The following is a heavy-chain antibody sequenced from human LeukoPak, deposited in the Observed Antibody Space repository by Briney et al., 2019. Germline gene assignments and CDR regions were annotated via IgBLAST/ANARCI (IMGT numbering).Heavy chain of an antibody. J-gene: IGHJ3*01. D-gene: IGHD3-10*01. CDR1: DYSISSGYY. CDR2: SYYNGNT. V-gene: IGHV4-61*01. Sequence: SETLSLTCTASDYSISSGYYWSWIRPPPGKGLEWIGFSYYNGNTNYNPSLKSRVTISVDMSKNQFSLSLRSVTAADTAVYYCAREGEYYSESGNLVDASDVWGQGTMVTVTA. CDR3: AREGEYYSESGNLVDASDV.